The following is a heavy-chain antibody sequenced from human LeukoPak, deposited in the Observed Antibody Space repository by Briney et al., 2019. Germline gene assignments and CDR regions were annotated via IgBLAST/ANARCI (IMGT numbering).Heavy chain of an antibody. CDR3: ARGGGSGMGYFDY. D-gene: IGHD2-15*01. Sequence: SETLSLTCTVSGGSISSYYWSWIRQPPGKGVEWSGYIYYRGSTNYNPSLKSRVTISVATSKNQFSLKLSSVTAADTAVYYCARGGGSGMGYFDYWGQGTLVTVSS. CDR2: IYYRGST. J-gene: IGHJ4*02. CDR1: GGSISSYY. V-gene: IGHV4-59*01.